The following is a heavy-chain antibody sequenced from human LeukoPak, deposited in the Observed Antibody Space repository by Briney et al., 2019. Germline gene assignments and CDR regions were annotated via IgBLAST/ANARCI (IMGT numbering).Heavy chain of an antibody. Sequence: SETLSLTCAVYGGSFSGYYWSWIRQPPGKGLEWIGEINHSGSTNYNPSLKSRVTISVDTSKNQFSLKLSSVTAADTAVYYCARQVGAARPPDYWGQGTLVTVSS. CDR2: INHSGST. CDR3: ARQVGAARPPDY. J-gene: IGHJ4*02. V-gene: IGHV4-34*01. CDR1: GGSFSGYY. D-gene: IGHD6-6*01.